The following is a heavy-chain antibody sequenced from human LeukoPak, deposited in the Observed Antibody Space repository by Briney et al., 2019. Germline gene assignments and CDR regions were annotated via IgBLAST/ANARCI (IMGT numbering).Heavy chain of an antibody. Sequence: GGCLRLSCAASGFTFSSYAMHWVRQAPGKGLEWVAVISYDGSNKYYADSVKGRFTISRDNSKNTLYLQMNSLRAEDTAVYYCAREAAYYDFWSGYHYANYFDYWGQGTLVTVSS. CDR3: AREAAYYDFWSGYHYANYFDY. J-gene: IGHJ4*02. V-gene: IGHV3-30*04. D-gene: IGHD3-3*01. CDR1: GFTFSSYA. CDR2: ISYDGSNK.